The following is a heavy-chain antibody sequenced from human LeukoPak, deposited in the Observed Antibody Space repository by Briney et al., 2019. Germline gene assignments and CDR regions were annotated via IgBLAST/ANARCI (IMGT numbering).Heavy chain of an antibody. CDR1: GYTFTTYF. CDR3: ARDLDSSSWYIEY. Sequence: ASVKVSCKASGYTFTTYFMHWVRQAPGQGLEWMGMINPSVGSTTCAQKFQGRVTMTRDTSTSTVYMELSSLRSEDTAVYYCARDLDSSSWYIEYWGQGTLVTVSS. V-gene: IGHV1-46*01. CDR2: INPSVGST. J-gene: IGHJ4*02. D-gene: IGHD6-13*01.